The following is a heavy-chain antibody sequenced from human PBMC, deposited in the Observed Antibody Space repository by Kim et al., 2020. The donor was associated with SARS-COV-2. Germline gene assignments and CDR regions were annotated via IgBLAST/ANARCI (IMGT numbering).Heavy chain of an antibody. J-gene: IGHJ4*02. CDR1: GFTFSTYG. CDR2: ISGSGGRT. CDR3: AKGEIDY. Sequence: GGSLRLSCAASGFTFSTYGMNWVRQAPGKGLEWVSHISGSGGRTYYTDSVKGRFTISRDNSKNTLYLQMNSLRAEDTAVYYCAKGEIDYWGQGTLVTVSS. V-gene: IGHV3-23*01.